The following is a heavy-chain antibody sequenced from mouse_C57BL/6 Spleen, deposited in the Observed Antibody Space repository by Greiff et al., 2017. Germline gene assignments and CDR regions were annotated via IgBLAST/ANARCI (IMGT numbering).Heavy chain of an antibody. CDR3: ARSGDGKDAMDY. CDR2: IYPRSGKT. Sequence: QVQLQQSGAELARPGASVKLSCKASGYTFTSYGISWVKQRTGPGLEWIGEIYPRSGKTYYNEKFKGKATLTADKSSSTAYMELRSLTSEDSAGYFWARSGDGKDAMDYWGQGTSVTVSS. V-gene: IGHV1-81*01. D-gene: IGHD2-1*01. CDR1: GYTFTSYG. J-gene: IGHJ4*01.